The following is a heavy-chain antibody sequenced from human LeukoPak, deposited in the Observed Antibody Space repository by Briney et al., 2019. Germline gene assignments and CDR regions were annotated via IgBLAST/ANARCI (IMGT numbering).Heavy chain of an antibody. D-gene: IGHD3-10*01. J-gene: IGHJ4*02. CDR1: GGSISSYY. V-gene: IGHV4-59*12. Sequence: SETLSLTCTVSGGSISSYYWSWIRQPPGKGLEWIGYIYYSGSTNYNPSLKSRVTISVDTSKNQFSLKLSSVTAADTAVYYCARGPGFLLRGALRPRSFDYWGQGTLVTVSS. CDR2: IYYSGST. CDR3: ARGPGFLLRGALRPRSFDY.